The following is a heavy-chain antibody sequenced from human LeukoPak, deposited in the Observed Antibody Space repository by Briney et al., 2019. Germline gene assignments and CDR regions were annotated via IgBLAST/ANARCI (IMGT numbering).Heavy chain of an antibody. D-gene: IGHD3-22*01. CDR3: ARQHTRGAVVALVDY. Sequence: SETLSLTCTVSGGSITSSGYYWGWIRQPPGKGLEWIGSMYYSGNTYYNPSLKSLVTMSVDTSKNQFSLKMSSLTAADTAVYYSARQHTRGAVVALVDYWGQGTLVTVSS. CDR1: GGSITSSGYY. CDR2: MYYSGNT. V-gene: IGHV4-39*01. J-gene: IGHJ4*02.